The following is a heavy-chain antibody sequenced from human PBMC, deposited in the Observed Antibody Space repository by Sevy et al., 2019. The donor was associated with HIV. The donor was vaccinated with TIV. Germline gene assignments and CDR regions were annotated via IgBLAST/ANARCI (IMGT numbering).Heavy chain of an antibody. V-gene: IGHV3-15*07. CDR1: GFDFANAW. CDR3: STDDLISY. Sequence: AGSLRLSGTASGFDFANAWMNWVRQAPGKGLEWVGHIKSITDGGAADYAAPVKGRFTISRHDSKNTLYLHMNSLKAEDTAVYYCSTDDLISYWGRGNLVTVSS. J-gene: IGHJ4*02. CDR2: IKSITDGGAA.